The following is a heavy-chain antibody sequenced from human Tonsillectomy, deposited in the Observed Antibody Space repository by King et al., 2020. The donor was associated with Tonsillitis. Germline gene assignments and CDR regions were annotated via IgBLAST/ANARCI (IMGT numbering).Heavy chain of an antibody. CDR3: ASEHSSGFANWFDP. Sequence: VQLVESGAEVKKPGASVKVSCKASGYTFTSYGISWVRQAPGQGLEWIGWISTYNGNTNYAQEVQGRVTMTTDTSTGTVYMELRSLRADDTAIYYCASEHSSGFANWFDPWGQGTLVTVSS. D-gene: IGHD6-19*01. CDR1: GYTFTSYG. J-gene: IGHJ5*02. CDR2: ISTYNGNT. V-gene: IGHV1-18*01.